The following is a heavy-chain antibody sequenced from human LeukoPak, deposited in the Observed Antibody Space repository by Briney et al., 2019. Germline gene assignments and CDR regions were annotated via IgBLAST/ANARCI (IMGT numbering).Heavy chain of an antibody. Sequence: GGSLRLSCAASGFTYSSYAMSWVRQAPGKGLEWVSGISVSGGSTYYADSVKGRFTISRDNSKNTLYLQMNSLRAAETAVYYCAKERSRGGDCLDYWGQGTLVTVSS. D-gene: IGHD2-21*02. CDR2: ISVSGGST. CDR3: AKERSRGGDCLDY. J-gene: IGHJ4*02. CDR1: GFTYSSYA. V-gene: IGHV3-23*01.